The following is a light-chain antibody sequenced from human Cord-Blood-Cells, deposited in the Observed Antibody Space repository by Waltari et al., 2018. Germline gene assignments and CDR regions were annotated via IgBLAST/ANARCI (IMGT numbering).Light chain of an antibody. Sequence: DIQMTQSPSSLSASVGDRLTITCRASQSISSYLNWYQQKPGKAPKLLIYAGSSLQSGVPSRFSGSGSETDFTLTISSLQPEDFATYDCQQSYSTPRTFGQGTKVEIK. CDR3: QQSYSTPRT. CDR2: AGS. V-gene: IGKV1-39*01. J-gene: IGKJ1*01. CDR1: QSISSY.